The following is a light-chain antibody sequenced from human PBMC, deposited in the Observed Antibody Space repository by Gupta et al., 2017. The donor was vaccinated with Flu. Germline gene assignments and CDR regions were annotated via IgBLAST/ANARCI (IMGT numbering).Light chain of an antibody. CDR3: SSYTSSTNVWV. CDR2: EVN. J-gene: IGLJ3*02. CDR1: SSDVGGYDY. Sequence: SALTQQASGRGSPGQSISITSTVTSSDVGGYDYVSWYQQHTGTAPKIIITEVNNRPSGVPNRFSGSKSGNTASLTISGLQADDEADYYCSSYTSSTNVWVFGGGTKLTVL. V-gene: IGLV2-14*01.